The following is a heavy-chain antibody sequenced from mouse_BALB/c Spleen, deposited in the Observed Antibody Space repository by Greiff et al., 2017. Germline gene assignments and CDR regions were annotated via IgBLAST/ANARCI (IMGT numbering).Heavy chain of an antibody. CDR1: GFTFSSYT. J-gene: IGHJ4*01. D-gene: IGHD2-3*01. CDR3: ARAYDGYSYAMDY. V-gene: IGHV5-9*03. CDR2: ISSGGGNT. Sequence: EVKLVESGGGLVKPGGSLKLSCAASGFTFSSYTMSWVRQTPEKRLEWVATISSGGGNTYYPDSVKGRFTISRDNAKNNLYLQMSSLRSEDTALYYCARAYDGYSYAMDYWGQGTSVTVSS.